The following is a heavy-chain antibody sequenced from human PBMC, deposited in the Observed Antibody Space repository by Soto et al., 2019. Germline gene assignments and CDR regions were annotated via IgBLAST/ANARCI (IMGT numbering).Heavy chain of an antibody. Sequence: PSETLSLTCSVSGSSINSTSYYWGWIRQPPGKGLEWIGIIYFRGCTYYNPSLKSLFTISVDTSKNQFSLKLSSVTAADTAVYYCARVLRFLGWPNDPNCFDHWGQGTLVTVSS. D-gene: IGHD3-3*01. CDR3: ARVLRFLGWPNDPNCFDH. J-gene: IGHJ4*02. CDR1: GSSINSTSYY. CDR2: IYFRGCT. V-gene: IGHV4-39*01.